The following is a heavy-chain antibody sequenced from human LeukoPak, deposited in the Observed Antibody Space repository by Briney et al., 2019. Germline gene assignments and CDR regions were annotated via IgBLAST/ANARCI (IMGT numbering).Heavy chain of an antibody. J-gene: IGHJ4*02. CDR2: IYYSGST. V-gene: IGHV4-39*07. CDR3: TRRLNYLSHFDY. D-gene: IGHD1-7*01. CDR1: GGSISSSSYY. Sequence: PSETLSLTCTVSGGSISSSSYYWGWIRQPPGKGLEWIGSIYYSGSTYYNPSLKSRVTISVDTSKNQFSLKLSSVTAADTAVYYCTRRLNYLSHFDYWGQGTLVTVSS.